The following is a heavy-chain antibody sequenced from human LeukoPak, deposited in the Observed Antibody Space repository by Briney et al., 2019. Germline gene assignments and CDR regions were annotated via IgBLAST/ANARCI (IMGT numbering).Heavy chain of an antibody. Sequence: PGGPLRLSCAASGFIFNNYGLIWVRQAPGKGLEWVSAISNDGGGTNYADFVRGRFTISRDNSKNTLFLQMNSLRAEDTALYYCAKGSSGYLADLWGQGTLVTVSS. D-gene: IGHD3-22*01. CDR3: AKGSSGYLADL. V-gene: IGHV3-23*01. CDR2: ISNDGGGT. CDR1: GFIFNNYG. J-gene: IGHJ5*02.